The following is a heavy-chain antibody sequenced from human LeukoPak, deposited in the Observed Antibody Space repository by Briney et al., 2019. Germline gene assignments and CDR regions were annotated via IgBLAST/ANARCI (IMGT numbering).Heavy chain of an antibody. D-gene: IGHD1-26*01. CDR1: GFTVSSNY. CDR2: IYSGGST. V-gene: IGHV3-53*01. Sequence: PGGSLRLSCAASGFTVSSNYMSWVRQAPGKGLEWVSVIYSGGSTYYADSVKGRFTISRDNSKNTVYLQMNSLRAEDTAVYYCAKDWGVTYFSDYYAMDVWGQGIKVTVSS. J-gene: IGHJ6*02. CDR3: AKDWGVTYFSDYYAMDV.